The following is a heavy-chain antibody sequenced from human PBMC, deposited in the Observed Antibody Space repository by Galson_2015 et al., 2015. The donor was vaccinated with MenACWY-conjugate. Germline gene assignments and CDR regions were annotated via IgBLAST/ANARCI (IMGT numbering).Heavy chain of an antibody. Sequence: QSGAEVKKPGESLKISCRGSGYNFSKYWIGWVRLMPGKGLEWMGLIWPGDSSTRYNPSFQDQVTMSADKSTSTAYLEWSSLKASDTAMYYCARHGLSAWSTWFDPWGQGTLVTVSS. D-gene: IGHD2-8*02. CDR1: GYNFSKYW. J-gene: IGHJ5*02. V-gene: IGHV5-51*01. CDR3: ARHGLSAWSTWFDP. CDR2: IWPGDSST.